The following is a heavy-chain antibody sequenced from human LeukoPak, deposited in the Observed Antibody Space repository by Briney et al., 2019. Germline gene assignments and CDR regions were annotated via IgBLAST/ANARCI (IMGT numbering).Heavy chain of an antibody. V-gene: IGHV1-3*01. CDR3: ARERGRTLGYCSSTSCSHWFDP. D-gene: IGHD2-2*01. Sequence: ASVKVSCKASGYTFTSYAMHWVRQALGQRLEWMGWINAGNGNTKYSQKFQGRVTITRDTSASTAYMELSSLRSEDTAVYYCARERGRTLGYCSSTSCSHWFDPWGQGTLVTVSS. CDR2: INAGNGNT. CDR1: GYTFTSYA. J-gene: IGHJ5*02.